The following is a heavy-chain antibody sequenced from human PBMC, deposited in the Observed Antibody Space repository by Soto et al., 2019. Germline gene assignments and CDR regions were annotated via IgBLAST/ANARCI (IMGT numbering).Heavy chain of an antibody. V-gene: IGHV3-21*01. CDR2: ISSSSSYI. Sequence: PWGSLRLSCAASGFTFSSYSMNWFRQAPGKGLEWVSSISSSSSYIYYADSVKGRFTISRANAKNSLYLKMNSLRAEDTAVYYCASPGTGMTGLDYYSGMDGWGQGTTVNVSS. J-gene: IGHJ6*01. CDR3: ASPGTGMTGLDYYSGMDG. CDR1: GFTFSSYS. D-gene: IGHD1-1*01.